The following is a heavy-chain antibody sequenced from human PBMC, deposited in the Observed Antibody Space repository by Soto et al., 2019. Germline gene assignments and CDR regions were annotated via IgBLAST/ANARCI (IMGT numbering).Heavy chain of an antibody. V-gene: IGHV4-59*02. D-gene: IGHD3-22*01. CDR1: GGSVSSYY. J-gene: IGHJ5*02. Sequence: PSETLSLTCPVFGGSVSSYYLTWIRQPPGKGLEWIGYIYYSGSTNYNPSLKSRVTISVDTSKNQFSLKLSSVTAADTAVYYCAREPTDQYYYDSSGLGGWFDPWGQGTLVTV. CDR2: IYYSGST. CDR3: AREPTDQYYYDSSGLGGWFDP.